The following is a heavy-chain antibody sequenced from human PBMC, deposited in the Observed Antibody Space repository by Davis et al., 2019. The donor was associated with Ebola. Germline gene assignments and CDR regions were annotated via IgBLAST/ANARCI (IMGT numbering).Heavy chain of an antibody. Sequence: AASVKVSCKTSGYTFSTYAIQWVRQVPGQGLEWMGWINPGNGDTFYSQKFQGKVTITRDTSATTAYMELSSLRSEDTAVYYCARLGTSADYYAMDVWGQGTTVTVSS. V-gene: IGHV1-3*01. J-gene: IGHJ6*02. CDR2: INPGNGDT. CDR3: ARLGTSADYYAMDV. CDR1: GYTFSTYA.